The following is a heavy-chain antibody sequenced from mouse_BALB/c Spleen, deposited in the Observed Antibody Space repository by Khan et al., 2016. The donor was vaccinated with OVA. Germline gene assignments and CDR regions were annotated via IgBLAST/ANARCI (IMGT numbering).Heavy chain of an antibody. D-gene: IGHD6-1*01. CDR3: ASAITRDY. CDR2: INPSNGRT. Sequence: QVQLQQSGAELVKPGASVKLSCKASGYTFTSYWMHWVKQRPGQGLEWIGEINPSNGRTNYNEKFKSKATLTVDKSSSTAYMQLSSPTYEDSAVYYRASAITRDYWGQGTTLTVSS. V-gene: IGHV1S81*02. CDR1: GYTFTSYW. J-gene: IGHJ2*01.